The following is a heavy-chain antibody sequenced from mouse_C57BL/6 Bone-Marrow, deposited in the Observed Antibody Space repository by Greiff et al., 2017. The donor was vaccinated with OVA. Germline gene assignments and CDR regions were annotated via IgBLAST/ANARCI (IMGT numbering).Heavy chain of an antibody. CDR1: GFTFSDYY. CDR3: ARHRGPAWFAY. J-gene: IGHJ3*01. CDR2: ISNGGGST. D-gene: IGHD3-3*01. Sequence: EVQRVESGGGLVQPGGSLKLSCAASGFTFSDYYMYWVRQTPEKRLEWVAYISNGGGSTYYPDTVKGRFTISRDNAKNTLYLQMSRLKSEDTAMYYCARHRGPAWFAYWGQGTLVTVSA. V-gene: IGHV5-12*01.